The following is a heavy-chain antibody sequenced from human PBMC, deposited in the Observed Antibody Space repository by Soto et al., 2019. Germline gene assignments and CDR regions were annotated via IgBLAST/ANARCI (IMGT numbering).Heavy chain of an antibody. Sequence: QVQLQESGPGLVKPSGTLSLTCAVSGGSISSSNWWSWVRQPPGKGLEWIGEIYHSGSTNYNPSLKSRVTISVDKSKNQFSLKLSSVTAXXTAXXXXXXXXXGATTSFYHGMDVWGQXTT. CDR3: XXXXXGATTSFYHGMDV. V-gene: IGHV4-4*02. CDR1: GGSISSSNW. J-gene: IGHJ6*02. D-gene: IGHD1-26*01. CDR2: IYHSGST.